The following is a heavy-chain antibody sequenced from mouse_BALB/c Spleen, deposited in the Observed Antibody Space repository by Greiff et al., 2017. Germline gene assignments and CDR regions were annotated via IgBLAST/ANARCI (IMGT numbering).Heavy chain of an antibody. CDR3: VRHGYGNYAMDY. V-gene: IGHV10-1*02. CDR2: IRSKSNNYAT. CDR1: GFTFNTYA. J-gene: IGHJ4*01. Sequence: EVKLVESGGGLVQPKGSLKLSCAASGFTFNTYAMNWVRQAPGKGLEWVARIRSKSNNYATYYADSVKDRFTISRDDSQSMLYLQMNNLKTEDTAMYYCVRHGYGNYAMDYWGQGTSVTVSS. D-gene: IGHD2-1*01.